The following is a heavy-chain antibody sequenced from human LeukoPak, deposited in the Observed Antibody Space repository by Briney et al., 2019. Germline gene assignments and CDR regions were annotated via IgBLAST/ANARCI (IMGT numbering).Heavy chain of an antibody. V-gene: IGHV3-30*04. Sequence: PGRSQRLSCTASGFTFTSYAMHWLRQAPGKGLERVAVISYDGSNKYFADSVKGRFTISRDNSKNTLYLQMNSLRTEDAAMYYCARADGSGSYYSVPFDWGQGTLVTVSS. D-gene: IGHD3-10*01. CDR1: GFTFTSYA. J-gene: IGHJ4*02. CDR3: ARADGSGSYYSVPFD. CDR2: ISYDGSNK.